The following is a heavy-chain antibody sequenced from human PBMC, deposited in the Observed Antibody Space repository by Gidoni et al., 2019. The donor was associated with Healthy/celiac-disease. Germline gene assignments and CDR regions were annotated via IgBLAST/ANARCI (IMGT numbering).Heavy chain of an antibody. Sequence: EVQLVASGGGLVQPGGSLSRSCAASVFTFSSYRMNWVRQAPGQGLAWVSNISSSSSTIYYADSVKGRFTSSRDNAKNSLYLQMNSLRAEDTAVYYCAREGSSHACDIGGQGTMVTVSS. CDR1: VFTFSSYR. CDR2: ISSSSSTI. J-gene: IGHJ3*02. V-gene: IGHV3-48*01. CDR3: AREGSSHACDI.